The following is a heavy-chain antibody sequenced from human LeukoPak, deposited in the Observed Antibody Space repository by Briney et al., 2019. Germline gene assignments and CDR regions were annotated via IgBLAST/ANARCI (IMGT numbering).Heavy chain of an antibody. CDR3: ARDPVVVTPHAFDI. J-gene: IGHJ3*02. V-gene: IGHV4-4*07. CDR2: IYTSGST. D-gene: IGHD4-23*01. CDR1: GGSISSYY. Sequence: SETLSLTCTVSGGSISSYYWSWIRQPAGKGLEWIGRIYTSGSTNYNPSLKSRVPMSVDTSKNQFSLKLSSVTAADTAVYYCARDPVVVTPHAFDIWGQGTMVTVSS.